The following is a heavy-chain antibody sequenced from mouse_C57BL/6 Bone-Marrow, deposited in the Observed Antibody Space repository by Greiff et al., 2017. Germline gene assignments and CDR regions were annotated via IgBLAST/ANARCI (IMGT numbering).Heavy chain of an antibody. J-gene: IGHJ2*01. D-gene: IGHD1-1*01. CDR1: GFNIKDDY. V-gene: IGHV14-4*01. CDR3: TTNYGSDY. CDR2: IDPENGDT. Sequence: VQLQQSGAELVRPGASVKLSCTASGFNIKDDYMHWVKQRPEQGLEWIGWIDPENGDTEYASKFQGKATITADTSSNTAYLQLSSLTSEDTAVCYCTTNYGSDYWGQGTTLTVSS.